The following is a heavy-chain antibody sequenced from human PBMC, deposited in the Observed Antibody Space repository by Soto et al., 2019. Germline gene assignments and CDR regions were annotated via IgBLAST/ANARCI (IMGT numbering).Heavy chain of an antibody. V-gene: IGHV3-30-3*01. CDR2: ISYDGSNK. D-gene: IGHD2-15*01. J-gene: IGHJ6*02. Sequence: QVQLVESGGGVVQPGRSLRLSCAASGFTFSSYAMHWVRQAPGKGLEWVAVISYDGSNKYYADSVKGRFTISRDNSKNTLYLQMNSLRAEDTAVYYCAREGGYYYYYGMDVWGQGTTVIVSS. CDR1: GFTFSSYA. CDR3: AREGGYYYYYGMDV.